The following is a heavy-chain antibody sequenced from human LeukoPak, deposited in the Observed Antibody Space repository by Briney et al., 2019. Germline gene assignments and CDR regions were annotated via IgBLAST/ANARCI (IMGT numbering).Heavy chain of an antibody. CDR2: ISYDGSYK. J-gene: IGHJ5*02. CDR1: GFTFSSYG. D-gene: IGHD2-21*02. Sequence: PGGSLRLSCVATGFTFSSYGMHWVRQAPGKGLECVAVISYDGSYKYYADSVKGRFTISRDNSKNTLSLQMNSLRGEDTAVYYCAKAMNAIVVVTVIQTWGQGTLVTVSS. V-gene: IGHV3-30*18. CDR3: AKAMNAIVVVTVIQT.